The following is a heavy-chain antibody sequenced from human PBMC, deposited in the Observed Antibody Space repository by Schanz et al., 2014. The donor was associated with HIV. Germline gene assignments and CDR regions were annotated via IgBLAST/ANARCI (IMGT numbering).Heavy chain of an antibody. D-gene: IGHD2-8*01. CDR2: ISASGGAT. J-gene: IGHJ6*02. V-gene: IGHV3-23*01. Sequence: EVQLLQSGGGSVQPGGSLTLTCAASGFTFSNYAMRWIRQAPGQGLEWVSGISASGGATYYADSVKGRFAISRDNSKNTLYLQMNSLRSDDTAVYYCANSGYCTSGICYTRGNGMDVWGQGTTVTVSS. CDR3: ANSGYCTSGICYTRGNGMDV. CDR1: GFTFSNYA.